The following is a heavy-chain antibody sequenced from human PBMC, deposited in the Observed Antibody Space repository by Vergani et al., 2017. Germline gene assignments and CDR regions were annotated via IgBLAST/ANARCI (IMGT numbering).Heavy chain of an antibody. Sequence: QVQLVQSGAEVKPPGSSVKVSCKASGGTRSSDAFTWVRQAPGHGLEWMGRIIPVFGTVEYAQRFQGRVVITADDATKTAYMELSGLRSEDTAIDYCAGPLRLGSGPPWFFGLGVWGQGTMVNVAS. CDR2: IIPVFGTV. D-gene: IGHD6-19*01. V-gene: IGHV1-69*13. CDR3: AGPLRLGSGPPWFFGLGV. CDR1: GGTRSSDA. J-gene: IGHJ6*02.